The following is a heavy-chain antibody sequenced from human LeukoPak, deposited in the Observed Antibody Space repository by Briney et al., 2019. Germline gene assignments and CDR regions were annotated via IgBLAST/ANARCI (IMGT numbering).Heavy chain of an antibody. D-gene: IGHD5-12*01. CDR3: ASSGYDYDGFDY. Sequence: SETLSLTCTVSGGSISSYYWSWIRQPPGKGLEWIGYIYYSGSTNYNPSLKSRVTISVDTSKNQCSLKLSSVTAADTAVYYCASSGYDYDGFDYWGQGTLVTVSS. V-gene: IGHV4-59*08. CDR1: GGSISSYY. CDR2: IYYSGST. J-gene: IGHJ4*02.